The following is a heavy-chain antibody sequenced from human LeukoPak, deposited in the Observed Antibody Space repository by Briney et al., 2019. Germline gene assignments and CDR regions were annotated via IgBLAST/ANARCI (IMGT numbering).Heavy chain of an antibody. D-gene: IGHD6-19*01. J-gene: IGHJ4*02. CDR3: ARKEVADVTQFDY. CDR1: GGSISSSNW. CDR2: IYHSGST. Sequence: PSETLSFTCAVSGGSISSSNWWSWVRQPPGKGLEWIGEIYHSGSTNYNPSLKSRVTISVDKSKNQFSLKLSSVAAADTAVYYCARKEVADVTQFDYWGQGTLVTVSS. V-gene: IGHV4-4*02.